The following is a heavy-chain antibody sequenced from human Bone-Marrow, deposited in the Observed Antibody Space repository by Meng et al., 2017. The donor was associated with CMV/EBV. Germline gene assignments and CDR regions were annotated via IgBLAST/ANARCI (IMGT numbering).Heavy chain of an antibody. V-gene: IGHV3-30*19. Sequence: GGSLRLSCAASGFTFSSYGMHWVRQAPGKGLEWVAVISYDGSNKYYADSVKGRFTISRDNSKNTLYLQMNSLRAEDTAVYYCARGIVVVNPYYFDYWGQGTLVTVSS. CDR3: ARGIVVVNPYYFDY. D-gene: IGHD3-22*01. CDR1: GFTFSSYG. CDR2: ISYDGSNK. J-gene: IGHJ4*02.